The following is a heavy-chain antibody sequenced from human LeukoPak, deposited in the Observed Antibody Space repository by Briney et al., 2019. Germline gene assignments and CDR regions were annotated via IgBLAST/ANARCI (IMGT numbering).Heavy chain of an antibody. CDR3: ARDWLAGSGYSYGYY. J-gene: IGHJ4*02. CDR1: GYTFTGYY. Sequence: ASVKVSCKASGYTFTGYYMHWVRQAPGQGLEWMGWINPNSGGTNYAQKLQGRVTMTTDTSTSTAYMELRSLRSDDTAVYYCARDWLAGSGYSYGYYWGQGTLVTVSS. V-gene: IGHV1-2*02. D-gene: IGHD5-18*01. CDR2: INPNSGGT.